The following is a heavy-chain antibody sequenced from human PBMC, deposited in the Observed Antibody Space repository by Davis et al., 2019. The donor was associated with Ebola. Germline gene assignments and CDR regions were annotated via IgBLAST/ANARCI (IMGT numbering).Heavy chain of an antibody. V-gene: IGHV4-31*03. Sequence: PSETLSLTCTVSGGSISSGGYYWSWIRQHPGKGLEWIGYIYYSGSTYYNPSLKSRVTISVDTSKNQFSLKLSSVTAADTAVYYCARAPPYSSSRSYWFDPWGQGTLVTVSS. CDR1: GGSISSGGYY. CDR2: IYYSGST. D-gene: IGHD6-6*01. J-gene: IGHJ5*02. CDR3: ARAPPYSSSRSYWFDP.